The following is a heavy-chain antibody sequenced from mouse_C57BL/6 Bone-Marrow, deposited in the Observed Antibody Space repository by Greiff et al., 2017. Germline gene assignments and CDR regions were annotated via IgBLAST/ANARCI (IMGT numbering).Heavy chain of an antibody. J-gene: IGHJ3*01. CDR1: GFTFSSYA. Sequence: EVQGVESGGGLVKPGGSLKLSCAASGFTFSSYAMSWVRQTPEKRLEWVATISDGGSYTYSPDNVKGRFTISRDNAKNNLYLQMSHLKSGDTAMYYCARDGAGFFAYWGQGTLVTVSA. V-gene: IGHV5-4*01. D-gene: IGHD1-1*02. CDR2: ISDGGSYT. CDR3: ARDGAGFFAY.